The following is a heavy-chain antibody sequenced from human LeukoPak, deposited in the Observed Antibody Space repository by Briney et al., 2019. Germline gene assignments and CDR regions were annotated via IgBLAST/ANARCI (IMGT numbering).Heavy chain of an antibody. Sequence: KTSETLSLTCAVSGGSISSGGYSWSWIRQPPGKGLEWIGYIYHSGSTYYNPSLKSRVTISVGRSKNQFSLKLSSVTAADTAVYYCARAAYSGSYHSDYWGQGTLVTVSS. CDR3: ARAAYSGSYHSDY. CDR1: GGSISSGGYS. V-gene: IGHV4-30-2*01. D-gene: IGHD1-26*01. J-gene: IGHJ4*02. CDR2: IYHSGST.